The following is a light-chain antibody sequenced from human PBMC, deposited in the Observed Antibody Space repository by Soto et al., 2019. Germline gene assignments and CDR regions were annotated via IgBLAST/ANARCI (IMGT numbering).Light chain of an antibody. CDR1: QSITHY. Sequence: DIQMTQSPSSLSASVGDRVTITCRASQSITHYLNWYQQKPGKAPKLLIYDASSLQSGVPSRFSGGGSGTAFTLTISSLQPEDFATYYCQRSYSTPLSFGGGTKVEIK. J-gene: IGKJ4*01. CDR2: DAS. CDR3: QRSYSTPLS. V-gene: IGKV1-39*01.